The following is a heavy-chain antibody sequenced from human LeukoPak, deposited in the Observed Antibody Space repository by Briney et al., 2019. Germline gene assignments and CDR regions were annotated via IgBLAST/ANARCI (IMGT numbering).Heavy chain of an antibody. Sequence: QTGGSLRLSCAASGFTFSSYWMHWVRQAPGKGLVWVSRINSDGSSTSYADSVKGRFTISRDNAKNTLYLQMNSLRAEDTAVYCCARDYSSGWYADFDYWGQGTLVTVSS. CDR3: ARDYSSGWYADFDY. CDR1: GFTFSSYW. J-gene: IGHJ4*02. CDR2: INSDGSST. V-gene: IGHV3-74*01. D-gene: IGHD6-19*01.